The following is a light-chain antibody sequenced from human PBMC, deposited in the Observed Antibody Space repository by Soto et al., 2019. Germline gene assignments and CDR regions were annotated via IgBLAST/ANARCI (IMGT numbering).Light chain of an antibody. CDR1: SSDVGGYNY. CDR2: DVS. V-gene: IGLV2-14*03. CDR3: SSYTSSSTVV. J-gene: IGLJ1*01. Sequence: ALTQPASVSGSPGQSITIFCTGTSSDVGGYNYVSWYQHHPGKATKLIIYDVSNRPSGASNRFSGSKSGNTASLTISGLQADDEADYYCSSYTSSSTVVFGIGTKVTVL.